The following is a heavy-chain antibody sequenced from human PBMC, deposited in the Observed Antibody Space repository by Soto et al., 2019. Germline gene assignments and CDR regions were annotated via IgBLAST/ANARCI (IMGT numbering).Heavy chain of an antibody. CDR2: IYYSGST. CDR3: AGSGSYFKYYYYGMDV. CDR1: GGSFSSSSYY. J-gene: IGHJ6*02. V-gene: IGHV4-39*07. Sequence: SETLSLTCTVSGGSFSSSSYYWGWIRQPPGKGLEWIGSIYYSGSTYYNPSLKSRVTISVDTSKNQFSLKLSSVTAADTAVYYCAGSGSYFKYYYYGMDVWGQGTKVT. D-gene: IGHD3-10*01.